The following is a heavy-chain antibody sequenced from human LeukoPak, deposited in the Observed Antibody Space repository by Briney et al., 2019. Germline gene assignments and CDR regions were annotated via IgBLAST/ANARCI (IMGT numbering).Heavy chain of an antibody. D-gene: IGHD6-19*01. Sequence: GGSLRLSCAASGFTFYSYGMKWVRQAPGKGLEWVSGINRSGDSTSYADSVKGRFTISRDNSKNTLYLQMNSLRAEDTAVYYCVKDDNSGWFPPLDFWGQGTLVTVSS. V-gene: IGHV3-23*01. J-gene: IGHJ4*02. CDR2: INRSGDST. CDR1: GFTFYSYG. CDR3: VKDDNSGWFPPLDF.